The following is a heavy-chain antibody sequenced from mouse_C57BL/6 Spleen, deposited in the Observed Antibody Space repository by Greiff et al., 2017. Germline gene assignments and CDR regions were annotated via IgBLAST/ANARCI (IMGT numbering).Heavy chain of an antibody. J-gene: IGHJ2*01. CDR3: TRGNYDGLFDD. CDR2: CSSGGDYT. D-gene: IGHD2-4*01. CDR1: GFTFGSYA. V-gene: IGHV5-9-1*02. Sequence: EVNVVEAGEGLVKPGGSLQLSCAASGFTFGSYAMSGVRQTPEERLDWVAYCSSGGDYTYYADTVKGRFTISSDNARNTLYLQMSSLQSEDTAMYYCTRGNYDGLFDDWRQGTTLTVSS.